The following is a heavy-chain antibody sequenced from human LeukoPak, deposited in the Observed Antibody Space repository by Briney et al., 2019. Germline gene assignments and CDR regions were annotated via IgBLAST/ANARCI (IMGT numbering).Heavy chain of an antibody. J-gene: IGHJ4*02. V-gene: IGHV3-23*01. CDR1: GFTFSSYA. CDR3: AIGGGTPFDY. CDR2: INNSGGST. D-gene: IGHD1-7*01. Sequence: GGSLRLSCAASGFTFSSYAMSWVRQAPGKGLEWVSSINNSGGSTYYADSVKGRFTISRDNSKNTLYLQLNSLRAEDTALYYCAIGGGTPFDYWGQGTLVTVSS.